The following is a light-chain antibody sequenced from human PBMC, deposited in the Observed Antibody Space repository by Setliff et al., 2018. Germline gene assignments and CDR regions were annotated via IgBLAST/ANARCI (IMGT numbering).Light chain of an antibody. V-gene: IGLV2-14*01. Sequence: QSALPQPASVSGSPGQSITISCTGTSSDVGGYNYVSWYQQHPGKAPKLMIYDVSKRPSGVSNRFSGSKSGNTASLTISGLQAEDEADYYCSSYTSSSTFVVFGGGTKGTVL. J-gene: IGLJ2*01. CDR1: SSDVGGYNY. CDR3: SSYTSSSTFVV. CDR2: DVS.